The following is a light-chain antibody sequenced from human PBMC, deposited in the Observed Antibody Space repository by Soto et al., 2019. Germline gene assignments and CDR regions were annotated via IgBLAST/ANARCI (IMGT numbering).Light chain of an antibody. J-gene: IGKJ1*01. CDR3: QRRSNWPPTWT. V-gene: IGKV3-11*01. Sequence: EIVLSQSPATLSLSPGERATLSCRASQSVSSYLAWYQHIPGQAPRLLIYDASKRATGIPARFRGSGSGTDFTLTISSLDPEDFAVYYCQRRSNWPPTWTFGQGTKVEVK. CDR1: QSVSSY. CDR2: DAS.